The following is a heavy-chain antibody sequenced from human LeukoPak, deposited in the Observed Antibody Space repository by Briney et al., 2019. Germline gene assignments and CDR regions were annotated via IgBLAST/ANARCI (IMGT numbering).Heavy chain of an antibody. Sequence: ASVKVSCKAFGYTFTGYYMHWVRQAPGQGPEWMGWINTSSGATKYAQKFEGRVTMTRDTSTSTVYMELSSLRSEDTAVYYCARDRYSSSYENYYFEYWGQGTLVTVSS. CDR1: GYTFTGYY. J-gene: IGHJ4*02. V-gene: IGHV1-2*02. D-gene: IGHD6-6*01. CDR3: ARDRYSSSYENYYFEY. CDR2: INTSSGAT.